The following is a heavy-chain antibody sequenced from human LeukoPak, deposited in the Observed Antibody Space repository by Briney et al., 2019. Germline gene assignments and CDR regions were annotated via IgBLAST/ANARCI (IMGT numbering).Heavy chain of an antibody. CDR3: AELGITMIGGV. CDR2: ISSSGSTI. V-gene: IGHV3-48*03. D-gene: IGHD3-10*02. J-gene: IGHJ6*04. Sequence: PGGSLRLSCAASGFTFSGSAMHWVRQASGKGLEWVSYISSSGSTIYYADSVKGRFTISRDNAKNSLYLQMNSLRAEDTAVYYCAELGITMIGGVWGKGTTVTISS. CDR1: GFTFSGSA.